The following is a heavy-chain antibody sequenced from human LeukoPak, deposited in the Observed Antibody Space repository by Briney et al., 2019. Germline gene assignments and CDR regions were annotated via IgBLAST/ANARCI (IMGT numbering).Heavy chain of an antibody. D-gene: IGHD7-27*01. Sequence: SETLSLTCTVSGGSISSSYWSWIRQPPGKGLEWIGYIHYSGSTNYNPSLKSRATISVDASKAHFSLKLSSATAADTAVYYCARHDPGWFDTWGQGTLVTVSS. CDR1: GGSISSSY. CDR3: ARHDPGWFDT. CDR2: IHYSGST. J-gene: IGHJ5*02. V-gene: IGHV4-59*08.